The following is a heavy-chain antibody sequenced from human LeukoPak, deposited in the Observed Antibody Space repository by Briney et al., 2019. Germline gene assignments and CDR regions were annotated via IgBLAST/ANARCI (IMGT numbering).Heavy chain of an antibody. CDR2: VSGSGGIT. Sequence: GGSLRLSCAASGFTFNSYAMTWVRQAPGKGLEWVSHVSGSGGITYYADSVKGRFTIFRDNSKNTLYLQMNSLRAEDTAVYYCARDQKYGYSSGWHFDYWGQGTLVTVSS. J-gene: IGHJ4*02. D-gene: IGHD6-19*01. V-gene: IGHV3-23*01. CDR1: GFTFNSYA. CDR3: ARDQKYGYSSGWHFDY.